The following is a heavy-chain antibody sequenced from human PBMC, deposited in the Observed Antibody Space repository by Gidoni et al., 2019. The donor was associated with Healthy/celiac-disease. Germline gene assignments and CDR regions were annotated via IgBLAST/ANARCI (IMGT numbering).Heavy chain of an antibody. J-gene: IGHJ4*02. CDR2: INHSGST. Sequence: HVQLQPWGAGPLQPPATLSLTCAVYCGFFSGSYWSWIRQPPRKGLEWIGEINHSGSTNYNANLKSRGPISGDTSKNQFSLKLGSVTAADTDVYYCARGGGVGAAAWRGYYFDYWGQGTLVTVSS. V-gene: IGHV4-34*01. CDR3: ARGGGVGAAAWRGYYFDY. CDR1: CGFFSGSY. D-gene: IGHD3-16*01.